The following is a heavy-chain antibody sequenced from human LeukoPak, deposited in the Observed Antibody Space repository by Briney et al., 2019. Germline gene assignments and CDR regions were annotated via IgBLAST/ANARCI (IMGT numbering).Heavy chain of an antibody. Sequence: PGGSLRLSCAASGFTFSSYGMHWVRQAPGKGLEWVAFIRYDGSNKYYADSVKGRFTFSRDNSKNTLYLQMNSLRAEDTAVYYCAKDHGSGSYYLFDYWGQGTLVTVSS. CDR2: IRYDGSNK. J-gene: IGHJ4*02. D-gene: IGHD3-10*01. CDR1: GFTFSSYG. V-gene: IGHV3-30*02. CDR3: AKDHGSGSYYLFDY.